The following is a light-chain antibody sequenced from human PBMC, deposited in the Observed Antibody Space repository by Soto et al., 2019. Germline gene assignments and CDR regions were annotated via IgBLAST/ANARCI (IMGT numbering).Light chain of an antibody. CDR2: GAS. Sequence: EIVLTQSPATLSLSPGERATLSCRASQSVGSYLAWYQQKPGQAPRPLIYGASKRAPGVSARFSGSGSGTDFTLTISRLEPEDFAVYYCQQRSNWPPITFGQGTRLEIK. CDR3: QQRSNWPPIT. V-gene: IGKV3-11*01. CDR1: QSVGSY. J-gene: IGKJ5*01.